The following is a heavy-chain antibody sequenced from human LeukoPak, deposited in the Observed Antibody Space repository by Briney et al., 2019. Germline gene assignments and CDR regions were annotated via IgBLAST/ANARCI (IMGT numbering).Heavy chain of an antibody. Sequence: GGSLRLSCAASGFTFSSYSMNWVRQAPGKGLESVSYISSSSSTIYYADSVNGRFTISRDNAKNSLYLQMNSLRAEDTAVYYCARGKGDIVVVPAGPFDYWGQGTLVTVSS. CDR3: ARGKGDIVVVPAGPFDY. J-gene: IGHJ4*02. V-gene: IGHV3-48*01. CDR1: GFTFSSYS. CDR2: ISSSSSTI. D-gene: IGHD2-2*01.